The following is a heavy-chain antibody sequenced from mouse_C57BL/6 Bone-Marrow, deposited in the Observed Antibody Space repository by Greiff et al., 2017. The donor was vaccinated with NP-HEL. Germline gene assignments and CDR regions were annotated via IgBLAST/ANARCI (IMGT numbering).Heavy chain of an antibody. CDR1: GYTFTSYT. J-gene: IGHJ4*01. V-gene: IGHV1-4*01. Sequence: QVQLQQPGAELARPGASVKMSCKASGYTFTSYTMHWVKQRPGQGLEWIGYINPSSGYTKYNQKFKDKATLTADKSSSTAYMQLSSLTSEDSAVYYCARPHYYAMDYWGQGTSVTVSS. CDR2: INPSSGYT. CDR3: ARPHYYAMDY.